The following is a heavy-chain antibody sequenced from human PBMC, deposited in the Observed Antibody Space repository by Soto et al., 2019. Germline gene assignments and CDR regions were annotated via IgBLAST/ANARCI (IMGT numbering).Heavy chain of an antibody. J-gene: IGHJ3*01. CDR2: ISTHNGNT. CDR1: VFTSSG. Sequence: ASVKVSCKASVFTSSGISWVRQAPGRRLEWMGWISTHNGNTIYAQKFQGRVIMTMDTSTTTVYMELRSLRPDDTAVYLCAREGILGLFDAYDLWGQGTMVTVSS. CDR3: AREGILGLFDAYDL. V-gene: IGHV1-18*04. D-gene: IGHD3-3*01.